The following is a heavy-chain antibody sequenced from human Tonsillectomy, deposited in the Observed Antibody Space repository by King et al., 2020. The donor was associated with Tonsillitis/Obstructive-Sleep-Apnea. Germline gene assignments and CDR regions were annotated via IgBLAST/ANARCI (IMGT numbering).Heavy chain of an antibody. Sequence: VQLVESGGGVVQPGRSLRLSCAASGFTFSSYAMHWVRQAPGKGLEWVAVISYDGSNKYYADSVKGRFTISRDNSKNTLYLQMNSLRAEDTAVYYCARDREGEWLRMWYFDLWGRGTLCTVSS. D-gene: IGHD6-19*01. CDR2: ISYDGSNK. V-gene: IGHV3-30*01. CDR3: ARDREGEWLRMWYFDL. CDR1: GFTFSSYA. J-gene: IGHJ2*01.